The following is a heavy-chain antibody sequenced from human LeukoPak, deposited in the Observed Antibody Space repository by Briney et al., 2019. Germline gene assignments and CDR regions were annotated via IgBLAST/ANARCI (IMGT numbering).Heavy chain of an antibody. V-gene: IGHV3-30*18. CDR2: ISYDGSNK. CDR1: GFTFSSYG. J-gene: IGHJ4*02. CDR3: AEGFDFWSGPFDY. Sequence: PGRSLRLSCAASGFTFSSYGMHWVRQAPGKGLEWVAVISYDGSNKYYADSVKGRFTISRDNSKNTLYLQMNSLRAEDTAVYYCAEGFDFWSGPFDYWGQGTLVTVSS. D-gene: IGHD3-3*01.